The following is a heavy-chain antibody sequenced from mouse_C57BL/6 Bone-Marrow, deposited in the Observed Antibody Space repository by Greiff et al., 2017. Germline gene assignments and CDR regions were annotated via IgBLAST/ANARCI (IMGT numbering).Heavy chain of an antibody. CDR2: INPSSGYT. V-gene: IGHV1-7*01. Sequence: QVQLKQSGAELAKPGASVKLSCKASGYTFTSYWMHWVKQRPGQGLEWIGYINPSSGYTKYNQKFKDKATLTADKSSSTAYMQLSSLTYEDSAVEYCATSYSPSVDDWGKGTTLTVSS. CDR1: GYTFTSYW. D-gene: IGHD2-10*01. J-gene: IGHJ2*01. CDR3: ATSYSPSVDD.